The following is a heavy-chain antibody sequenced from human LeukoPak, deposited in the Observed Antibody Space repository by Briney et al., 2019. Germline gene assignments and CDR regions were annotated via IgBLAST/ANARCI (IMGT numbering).Heavy chain of an antibody. CDR3: AKSLGYCSSTSCYAVDY. J-gene: IGHJ4*02. CDR2: ISGSGGST. Sequence: GGSLRLSYAASGFTFSSYAMSWVRQAPGKGLEWVSAISGSGGSTYYADSVKGRFTISRDNSKNTLYLQMNSLRAEDTAVYYCAKSLGYCSSTSCYAVDYWGQGTLVTVSS. CDR1: GFTFSSYA. D-gene: IGHD2-2*01. V-gene: IGHV3-23*01.